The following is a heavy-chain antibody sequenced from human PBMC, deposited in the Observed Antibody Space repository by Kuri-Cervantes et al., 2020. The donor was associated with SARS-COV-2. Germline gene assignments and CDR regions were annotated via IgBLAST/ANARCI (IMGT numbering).Heavy chain of an antibody. CDR3: ARDLPYYYDSSGYDFDY. D-gene: IGHD3-22*01. J-gene: IGHJ4*02. V-gene: IGHV3-33*08. Sequence: LSLTCAASGFTFSSYGMHWVRQAPGKGLEWVAVIWYDGSNKYYADSVKGRFTIFRDNSKNTLYLQMNSLRAEDTAVYYCARDLPYYYDSSGYDFDYWGQGTLVTVSS. CDR1: GFTFSSYG. CDR2: IWYDGSNK.